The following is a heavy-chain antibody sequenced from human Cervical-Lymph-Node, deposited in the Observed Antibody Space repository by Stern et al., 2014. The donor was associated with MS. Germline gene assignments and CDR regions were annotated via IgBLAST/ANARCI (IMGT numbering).Heavy chain of an antibody. J-gene: IGHJ6*02. V-gene: IGHV5-51*01. CDR1: GYSFTLYW. CDR2: IYPGDSDT. Sequence: QLVQSGAEVKKPGEALKISCKGSGYSFTLYWIGWVRQMPGKGLEWMGIIYPGDSDTRYNPSFQGQVTISVDKSISTAYLQWNSLKASDTAMYYCARSHDMDVWGQGTTVTVSS. CDR3: ARSHDMDV.